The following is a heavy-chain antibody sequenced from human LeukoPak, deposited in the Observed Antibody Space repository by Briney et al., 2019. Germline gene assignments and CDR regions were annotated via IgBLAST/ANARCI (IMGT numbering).Heavy chain of an antibody. V-gene: IGHV3-30*03. D-gene: IGHD2-2*01. CDR3: ARDRRRLGYCTSTSCFAFDI. J-gene: IGHJ3*02. Sequence: PGGSLRLSCAASGFTFSSYGMHWVRQAPGKGREWVAVISYDGSNKYYADSVKGRFTISRDNSKNTLYLHMNSLRAEDTAVYYCARDRRRLGYCTSTSCFAFDIWGQGTMVTVSS. CDR1: GFTFSSYG. CDR2: ISYDGSNK.